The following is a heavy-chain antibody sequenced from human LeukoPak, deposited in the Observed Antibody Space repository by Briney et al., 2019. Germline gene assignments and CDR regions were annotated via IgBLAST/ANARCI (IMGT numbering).Heavy chain of an antibody. CDR3: ARSAVLRYFDWLLWASPIDDAFDI. D-gene: IGHD3-9*01. J-gene: IGHJ3*02. CDR1: GFTFSSYG. CDR2: ISYDGSNK. V-gene: IGHV3-30*03. Sequence: GRSLRLSCAASGFTFSSYGMHWVRQAPGKGLEWVAVISYDGSNKYYADSVKGRFTISRDNSKNTLYLQMNSLRAEDTAVYYCARSAVLRYFDWLLWASPIDDAFDIWGQGTMVTVSS.